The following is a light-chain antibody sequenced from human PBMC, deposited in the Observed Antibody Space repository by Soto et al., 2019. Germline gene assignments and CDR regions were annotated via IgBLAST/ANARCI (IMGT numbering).Light chain of an antibody. CDR1: QSISSY. V-gene: IGKV1-39*01. CDR2: AAS. J-gene: IGKJ2*01. CDR3: QQSYSTPQT. Sequence: DSQMTQSPSSLSASVGDRVTITCRASQSISSYLNWYQQKPGKAPKLLIYAASSLQSGVPSRFSGSGSGTDFTLSISSLQPEDFATYYCQQSYSTPQTFGQGNKLEIK.